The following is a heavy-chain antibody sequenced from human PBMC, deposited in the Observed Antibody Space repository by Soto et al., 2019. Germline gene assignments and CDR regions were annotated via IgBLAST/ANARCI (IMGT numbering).Heavy chain of an antibody. CDR2: INSANGNT. J-gene: IGHJ4*02. D-gene: IGHD3-9*01. CDR3: ARGSSDWLPYFDY. CDR1: GYTFTRHS. V-gene: IGHV1-3*01. Sequence: ASVKVSCKASGYTFTRHSMHCVRQAPGQRLEWMGWINSANGNTKYSQKFQGRATITRDTSASTAYMELSSLRSEDTAVYFCARGSSDWLPYFDYWGQGSLVTVSS.